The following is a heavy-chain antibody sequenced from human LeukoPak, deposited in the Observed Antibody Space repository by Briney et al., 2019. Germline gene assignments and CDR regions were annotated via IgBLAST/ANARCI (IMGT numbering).Heavy chain of an antibody. D-gene: IGHD3-22*01. CDR2: VSGSGGST. J-gene: IGHJ4*02. V-gene: IGHV3-23*01. CDR3: AKSSYYDSSGYYREYYFDY. CDR1: GFPFSSYA. Sequence: PGGSLRLSCAASGFPFSSYAMSWVRQAPGKGLEWVSSVSGSGGSTYYADSVKGRFTISRDNSKSTLFLQMNSLRAEDTAVYYCAKSSYYDSSGYYREYYFDYWGQGTLVTVSS.